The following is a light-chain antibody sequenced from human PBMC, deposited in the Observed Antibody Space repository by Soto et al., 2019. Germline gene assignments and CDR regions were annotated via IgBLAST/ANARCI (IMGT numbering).Light chain of an antibody. CDR2: GAS. CDR3: QQYNNWLKWT. V-gene: IGKV3-15*01. J-gene: IGKJ1*01. CDR1: QSVSSN. Sequence: EIVMTQSPATLSVSPGERATLSCRASQSVSSNLAGYQQKPGQAPRLLFFGASTRATGIPARFSGSGSGTEFTLTISSLQSEDFAVYYCQQYNNWLKWTFGQGTKVEIK.